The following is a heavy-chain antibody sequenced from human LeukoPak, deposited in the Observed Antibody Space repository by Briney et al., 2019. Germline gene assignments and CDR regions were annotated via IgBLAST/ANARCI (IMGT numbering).Heavy chain of an antibody. Sequence: GGSLRLSCAASGFTFSSYAMSWVRQAPGKGLEWVSAISGSGGSTYYADSVKGRFTISRDNAKNSLYLQMNSLRAEDTAVYYCARAYYDFWSGTGHWGQGTLVTVSS. J-gene: IGHJ4*02. CDR3: ARAYYDFWSGTGH. D-gene: IGHD3-3*01. CDR1: GFTFSSYA. CDR2: ISGSGGST. V-gene: IGHV3-23*01.